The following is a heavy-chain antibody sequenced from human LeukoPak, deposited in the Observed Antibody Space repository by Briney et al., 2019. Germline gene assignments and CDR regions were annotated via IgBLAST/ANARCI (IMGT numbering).Heavy chain of an antibody. V-gene: IGHV3-21*01. CDR3: ASSVAVAGSVYYYYYYGMDV. CDR1: GFTFSSYS. D-gene: IGHD6-19*01. CDR2: ISSSSSYI. J-gene: IGHJ6*02. Sequence: PGGSLRLSCAASGFTFSSYSMNWVRQAPGKGLEWVSSISSSSSYIYYADSVKGRFTISRDNAKNSLYLQMNSLRAEDTAVYYCASSVAVAGSVYYYYYYGMDVWGQGTTVTVSS.